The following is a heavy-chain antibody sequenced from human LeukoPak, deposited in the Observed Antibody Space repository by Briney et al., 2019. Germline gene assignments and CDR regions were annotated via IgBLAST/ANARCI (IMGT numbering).Heavy chain of an antibody. V-gene: IGHV3-23*01. J-gene: IGHJ4*02. CDR3: AKGKSQLSRYFDY. CDR1: GFTFSSYA. D-gene: IGHD5-18*01. Sequence: PGGSLRLSCAASGFTFSSYAMSWVRQAPGEGLEWVSAISGSGGSTYYADSVKGRFTISRDNSKNTLYLQMNSLRAEDTAVYYCAKGKSQLSRYFDYWGQGALVTVSS. CDR2: ISGSGGST.